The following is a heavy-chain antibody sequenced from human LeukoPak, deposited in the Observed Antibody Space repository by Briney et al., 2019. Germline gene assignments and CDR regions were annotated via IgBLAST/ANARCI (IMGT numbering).Heavy chain of an antibody. D-gene: IGHD5-18*01. CDR3: ARGREYSYGRFDY. V-gene: IGHV1-2*04. CDR1: GYTFTGYY. CDR2: TNPNSGGT. Sequence: ASVKVSCKASGYTFTGYYMHWVRQAPGQGLEWMGWTNPNSGGTNYAQKFQGWVTMTRDTSISTAYMELSRLRSDDTAVYHCARGREYSYGRFDYWGQGTLVTVSS. J-gene: IGHJ4*02.